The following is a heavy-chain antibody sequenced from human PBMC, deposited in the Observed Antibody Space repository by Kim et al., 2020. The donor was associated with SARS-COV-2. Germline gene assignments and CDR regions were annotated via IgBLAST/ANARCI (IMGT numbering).Heavy chain of an antibody. CDR3: AREQWLPPFSP. J-gene: IGHJ5*02. CDR2: RKRKTGNP. V-gene: IGHV7-4-1*02. D-gene: IGHD6-19*01. Sequence: ASVKVSCKASGYTFTSYARKGGRKEEGEGREGMGGRKRKTGNPTYAQGFTGRFVFSLDTSVSTAYLQISSLKAEDTAVYYCAREQWLPPFSPWGQGTLVTVSS. CDR1: GYTFTSYA.